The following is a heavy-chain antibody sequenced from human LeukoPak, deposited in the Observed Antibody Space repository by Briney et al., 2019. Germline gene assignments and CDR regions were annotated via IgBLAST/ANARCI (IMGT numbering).Heavy chain of an antibody. D-gene: IGHD2-2*02. V-gene: IGHV3-30-3*01. J-gene: IGHJ4*02. Sequence: GGSLRLSCVASGFPFSNYWMHWVRQAPGKGLEWVAVISYDGSNKYYADSVKGRFTISRDNSKNTLYLQMNSLRAEDTAVYYCARAQDIVVVPAAINYWGQGTLVTVSS. CDR1: GFPFSNYW. CDR2: ISYDGSNK. CDR3: ARAQDIVVVPAAINY.